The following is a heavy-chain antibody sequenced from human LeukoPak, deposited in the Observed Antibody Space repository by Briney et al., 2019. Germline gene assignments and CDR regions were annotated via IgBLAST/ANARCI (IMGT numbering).Heavy chain of an antibody. Sequence: KPGGSLRLSCAASGFTFSSYSMNSVRQAPGKGLEWVASISSSSSYIYYADSVKGRFTISRDDAKNSLDLQMNSLRAEDTAVYYCARDWDWGSRLAWYFDLWGRGTLVTVSS. CDR3: ARDWDWGSRLAWYFDL. V-gene: IGHV3-21*01. CDR2: ISSSSSYI. J-gene: IGHJ2*01. D-gene: IGHD7-27*01. CDR1: GFTFSSYS.